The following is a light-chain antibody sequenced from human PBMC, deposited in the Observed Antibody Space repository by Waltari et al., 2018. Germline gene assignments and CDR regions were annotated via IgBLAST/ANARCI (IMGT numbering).Light chain of an antibody. CDR2: AAS. V-gene: IGKV1-27*01. J-gene: IGKJ1*01. CDR1: QGISNF. Sequence: DIQMTQSPSSLSASVGDRVTITCRASQGISNFLAWYQQRPGKVPKLLIYAASTLQAGVPSRFSGSGSGTDFTLTINSLQPEDVATYYCQQYLSAPWTFGQGIKVEIK. CDR3: QQYLSAPWT.